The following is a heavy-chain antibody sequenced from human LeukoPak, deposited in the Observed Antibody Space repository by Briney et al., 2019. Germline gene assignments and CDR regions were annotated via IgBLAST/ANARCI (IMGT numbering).Heavy chain of an antibody. Sequence: GGSLRLSCAASGFIFSSYAMTWACQAPVKGLEWVSAISGDGTRTYYADSVKGRFTISRDNSKNTLYLEMSSLRVEDTAIYYCAKWPEGAMDYFDYWGQGTLVTVSS. CDR2: ISGDGTRT. CDR1: GFIFSSYA. J-gene: IGHJ4*02. D-gene: IGHD3-16*01. CDR3: AKWPEGAMDYFDY. V-gene: IGHV3-23*01.